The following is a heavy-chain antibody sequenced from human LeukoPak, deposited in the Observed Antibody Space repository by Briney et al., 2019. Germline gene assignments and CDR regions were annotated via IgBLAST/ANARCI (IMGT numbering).Heavy chain of an antibody. J-gene: IGHJ4*02. CDR3: ARMNFDWLLRMYYFKY. D-gene: IGHD3-9*01. V-gene: IGHV4-30-2*02. CDR2: IYHSGST. Sequence: PSETLSLTCAVSGGSISSGGYSWSWIRQPPGKGLEWIGYIYHSGSTNYNPSLKSRVTISVDTSKNQFSLKLSPVTAADTAVYYCARMNFDWLLRMYYFKYWGQGTLVTVSS. CDR1: GGSISSGGYS.